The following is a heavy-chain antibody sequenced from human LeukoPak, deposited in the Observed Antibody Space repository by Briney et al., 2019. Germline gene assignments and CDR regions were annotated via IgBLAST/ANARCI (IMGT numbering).Heavy chain of an antibody. D-gene: IGHD4-17*01. Sequence: PGGSLRLSCAASGFTFSAYGMSWVRQAPGKGLEWVSHISDTVRDTWYANSVKGRFIISRDNSRDTVYLQMSSLRPEDTALYLCAKDNYGGIFASWGQGTLVTVSS. V-gene: IGHV3-23*01. CDR3: AKDNYGGIFAS. CDR2: ISDTVRDT. J-gene: IGHJ4*02. CDR1: GFTFSAYG.